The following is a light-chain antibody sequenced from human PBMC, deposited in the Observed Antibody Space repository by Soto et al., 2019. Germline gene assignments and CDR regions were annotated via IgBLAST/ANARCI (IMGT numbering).Light chain of an antibody. Sequence: DVVMTQSPLSLPVTLGQPASISCRSSQSLVYSDGNTYLNWFQQRPGQSPRRLIYQVSNRDSVVPDRFSGSESDTDFPLTISRVEGEHVGRYYYMQDTHGPLAFGGGTKLEIK. J-gene: IGKJ4*01. CDR1: QSLVYSDGNTY. CDR2: QVS. CDR3: MQDTHGPLA. V-gene: IGKV2-30*01.